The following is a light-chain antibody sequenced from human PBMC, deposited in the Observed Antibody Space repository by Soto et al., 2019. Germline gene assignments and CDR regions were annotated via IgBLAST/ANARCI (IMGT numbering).Light chain of an antibody. J-gene: IGKJ1*01. V-gene: IGKV1-5*01. Sequence: DIHMTQSPSSLSVSVGDRVTITCRTSENINAWLAWYQQRPGQAPKLLIYDASTVQSGVPSRFSGSGSGTEFILTISSLQPDDSATYYCQHYSLYSPWTFGQGTKVGIK. CDR2: DAS. CDR3: QHYSLYSPWT. CDR1: ENINAW.